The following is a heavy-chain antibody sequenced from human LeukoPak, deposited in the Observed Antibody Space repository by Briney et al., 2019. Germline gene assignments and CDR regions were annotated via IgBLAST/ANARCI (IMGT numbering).Heavy chain of an antibody. D-gene: IGHD6-19*01. Sequence: SETLSLTCTVSGGSISSGGYYWSWIRQHPGKGLEWIGYIYYSGSTYYNPSLKSRVSISVDTSKNQFSLNLSSVTAADTAVYYCARGRSSGRYIDYWGQGTLVTVSS. V-gene: IGHV4-31*03. CDR3: ARGRSSGRYIDY. CDR1: GGSISSGGYY. CDR2: IYYSGST. J-gene: IGHJ4*02.